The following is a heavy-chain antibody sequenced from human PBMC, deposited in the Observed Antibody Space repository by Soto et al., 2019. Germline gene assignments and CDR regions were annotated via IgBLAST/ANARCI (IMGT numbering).Heavy chain of an antibody. Sequence: ASVKVSCKASGYTFTSYGISWVRQAPGQGLEWMGWISAYNGNTNYAQKLQGRGTMTTDTSTSTAYMELRSLRSDDTAVYYCARISVGRGPLQSAAWYSLRGRRPPTSHMDVWGKGTTVTVSS. J-gene: IGHJ6*03. CDR2: ISAYNGNT. D-gene: IGHD2-21*02. CDR1: GYTFTSYG. V-gene: IGHV1-18*01. CDR3: ARISVGRGPLQSAAWYSLRGRRPPTSHMDV.